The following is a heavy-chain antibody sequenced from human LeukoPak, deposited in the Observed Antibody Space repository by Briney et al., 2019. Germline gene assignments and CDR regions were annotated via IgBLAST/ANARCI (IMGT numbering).Heavy chain of an antibody. Sequence: GSLRLSCAASGFTFDDYGMSWIRQPPGKGPEWIGYIYYSGSTNYNPSLESRVTISVDTSKNQFSLKLSSVTAADTAMYYCARVEYQLLPDAFDIWGQGTMVTVSS. CDR3: ARVEYQLLPDAFDI. CDR1: GFTFDDYG. J-gene: IGHJ3*02. V-gene: IGHV4-59*01. D-gene: IGHD2-2*01. CDR2: IYYSGST.